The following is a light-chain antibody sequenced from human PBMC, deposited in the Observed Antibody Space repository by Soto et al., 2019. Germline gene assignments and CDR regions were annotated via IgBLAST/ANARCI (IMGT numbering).Light chain of an antibody. CDR3: CSYRTGSAFYV. CDR1: SSDVGDYNY. J-gene: IGLJ1*01. V-gene: IGLV2-14*01. CDR2: EVR. Sequence: QSVVTQPASVSGSPGQSITISCTGTSSDVGDYNYVSWYQHHPGKAPKLIIYEVRNRPSGVPNRFSGAKSGNTASLTISGLQAEDEADYYCCSYRTGSAFYVFGSGTKLTVL.